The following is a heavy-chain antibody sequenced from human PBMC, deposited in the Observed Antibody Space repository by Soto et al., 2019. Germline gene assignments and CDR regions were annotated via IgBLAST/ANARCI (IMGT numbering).Heavy chain of an antibody. D-gene: IGHD1-7*01. CDR2: IYYSGIT. CDR1: GGSISSGGYY. V-gene: IGHV4-31*03. Sequence: PSETLSLTCTVSGGSISSGGYYWTWIRQPPGKGLEWIGYIYYSGITYFNPSLKSRVTMSVDTSKNQISLKLSSVTAADTEMYFCARYGTTSFDPWGQGAMVTVYS. J-gene: IGHJ5*02. CDR3: ARYGTTSFDP.